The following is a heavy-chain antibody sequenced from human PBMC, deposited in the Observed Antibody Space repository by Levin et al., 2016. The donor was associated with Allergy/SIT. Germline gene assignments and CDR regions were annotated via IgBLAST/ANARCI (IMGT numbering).Heavy chain of an antibody. Sequence: WVRQAPGQGLEWMGCISAYNGNTNYAQNLQGRVTMTTDTSTSTAYMELRSLRSDDTAVYYCARGGVSSWVDYWGQGTLVTVSS. CDR3: ARGGVSSWVDY. V-gene: IGHV1-18*01. CDR2: ISAYNGNT. J-gene: IGHJ4*02. D-gene: IGHD6-13*01.